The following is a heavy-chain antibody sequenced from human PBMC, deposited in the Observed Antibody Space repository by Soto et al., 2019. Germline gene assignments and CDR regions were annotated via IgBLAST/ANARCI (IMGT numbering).Heavy chain of an antibody. CDR2: IIPIFGTA. D-gene: IGHD3-3*01. J-gene: IGHJ6*02. CDR1: GGTFSSYS. CDR3: ARDRGPFTIFGVVISYYGMDV. V-gene: IGHV1-69*13. Sequence: SVKVSCKASGGTFSSYSISWVRQAPGQGLEWMGGIIPIFGTANYAQKFQGRVTITADESTSTAYMELSSLRSEDTAVYYCARDRGPFTIFGVVISYYGMDVWGQGTTVTAP.